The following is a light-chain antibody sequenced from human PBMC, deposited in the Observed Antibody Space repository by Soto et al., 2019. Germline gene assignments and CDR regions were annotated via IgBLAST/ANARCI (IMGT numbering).Light chain of an antibody. CDR1: NSNIGSNT. CDR3: AAWDDSLNGIYV. Sequence: QSVLTQPPSASGTPGQRVTLSCSGSNSNIGSNTVNWFQQLPGTAPKLLIYSNNQRPSGVPDRFSGSKSGTSASLAIIGLQSEDEADYYCAAWDDSLNGIYVFGTGTKLTVL. CDR2: SNN. V-gene: IGLV1-44*01. J-gene: IGLJ1*01.